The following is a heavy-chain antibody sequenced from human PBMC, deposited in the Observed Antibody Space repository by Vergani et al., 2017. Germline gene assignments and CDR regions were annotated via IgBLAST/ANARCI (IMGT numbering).Heavy chain of an antibody. J-gene: IGHJ4*02. D-gene: IGHD6-19*01. V-gene: IGHV1-2*02. CDR3: ARGQWMPTLSFDY. CDR2: INPNSGGT. CDR1: GYTFTGYY. Sequence: QVQLVQSGAEVKKPGASVKVSCKASGYTFTGYYMHWVRQAPGQGLEWMGCINPNSGGTNYSKKFQGRVTMTTDTSISTAYMELSRLTSDDTAVYYCARGQWMPTLSFDYWGQGTLVTVSS.